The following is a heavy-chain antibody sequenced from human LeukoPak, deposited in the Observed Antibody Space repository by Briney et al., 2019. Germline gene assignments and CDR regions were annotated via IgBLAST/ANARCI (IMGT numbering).Heavy chain of an antibody. CDR3: ARVKGSSGWYYFDY. CDR1: GFTVSSNY. CDR2: IYSGGST. V-gene: IGHV3-53*01. D-gene: IGHD6-19*01. Sequence: GGSLRLSCAASGFTVSSNYMSWVRQAPGKGLEWVSVIYSGGSTYYADSVKGRFTISRDNSKNTLYLQMNSLRAEDTAVYYCARVKGSSGWYYFDYWGQGTLATVSS. J-gene: IGHJ4*02.